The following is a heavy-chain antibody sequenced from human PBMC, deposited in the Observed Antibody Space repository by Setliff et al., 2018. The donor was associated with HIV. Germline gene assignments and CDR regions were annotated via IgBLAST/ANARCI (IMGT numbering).Heavy chain of an antibody. CDR1: GNSFNGDF. CDR3: ARDYIHVFDI. J-gene: IGHJ3*02. Sequence: GASVKVSCKAPGNSFNGDFLNWVRQAPGQGLEWMGNIKLSSGGTKFAQKFLGRVTMTRDTSTNTAFMEVNGLKSDDTAVYYCARDYIHVFDIWGQGTMVTVSS. V-gene: IGHV1-2*02. CDR2: IKLSSGGT.